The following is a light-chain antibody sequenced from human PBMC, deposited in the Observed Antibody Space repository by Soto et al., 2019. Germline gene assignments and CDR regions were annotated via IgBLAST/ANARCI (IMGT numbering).Light chain of an antibody. CDR1: QSVSSTY. V-gene: IGKV3-20*01. CDR3: QQYRTSTPPWT. CDR2: SSS. J-gene: IGKJ1*01. Sequence: ELVLTQSPGTLSLSPGDRATLSCRASQSVSSTYLAWYQQRPGQAPRLLIYSSSSRASGIPDRFSGSGSGTDFPLTISRLEPEDFAVYYCQQYRTSTPPWTFGQGTKVEIK.